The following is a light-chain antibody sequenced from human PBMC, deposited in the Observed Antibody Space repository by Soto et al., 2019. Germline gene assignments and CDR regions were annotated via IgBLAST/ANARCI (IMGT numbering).Light chain of an antibody. CDR1: QSISSY. CDR3: QQSYSTPRT. J-gene: IGKJ2*02. CDR2: AAS. V-gene: IGKV1-39*01. Sequence: DIQMTQSPPSLSVSVGDRVTITCRASQSISSYLNWYQQKPGKAPKVLIYAASRLQSGVPSRFSGSGSGTDFTLTISRLQPEDFATYYCQQSYSTPRTFGQGTKLEIK.